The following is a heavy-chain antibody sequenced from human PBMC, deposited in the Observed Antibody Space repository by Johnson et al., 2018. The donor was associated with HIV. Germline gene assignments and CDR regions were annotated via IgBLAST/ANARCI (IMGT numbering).Heavy chain of an antibody. CDR2: IYSGGST. D-gene: IGHD5-24*01. Sequence: VQLVESGGGLVQPGGSLRLSCAASGFTVSSNYMSWVRQAPGKGLEWVSVIYSGGSTYYADSVNGRFTISRDNSKNTLYLQMNSLRAEDTGVYYCARDGWGSRGWDDAFDIWGQGTMVTGSS. J-gene: IGHJ3*02. CDR3: ARDGWGSRGWDDAFDI. V-gene: IGHV3-66*02. CDR1: GFTVSSNY.